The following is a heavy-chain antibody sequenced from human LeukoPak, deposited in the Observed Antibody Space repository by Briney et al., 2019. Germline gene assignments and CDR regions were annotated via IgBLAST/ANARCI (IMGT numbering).Heavy chain of an antibody. CDR2: INHSGST. CDR1: VGFFLCYF. V-gene: IGHV4-34*01. CDR3: AGGRVGSYRPLYYFDY. D-gene: IGHD1-26*01. J-gene: IGHJ4*02. Sequence: ETLPLTFVGYVGFFLCYFWGGLRQPPSKGREGVGEINHSGSTNYDPSLKSRVTISVDTSKKQFSLKLSSVTAADTAVYYCAGGRVGSYRPLYYFDYWGQGTLVTVSS.